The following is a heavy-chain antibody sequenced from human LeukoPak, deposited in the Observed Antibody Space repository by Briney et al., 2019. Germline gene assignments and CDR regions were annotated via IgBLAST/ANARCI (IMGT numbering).Heavy chain of an antibody. CDR1: GFTFSSYG. CDR3: AKRGAPTYYYYMDA. CDR2: ISGSGGST. Sequence: GGSLRLSCAASGFTFSSYGMSWVRQAPGKGLEWVSAISGSGGSTYYADSVKGRFTISRDNSKNTLYLQMNSLRVEDTAVYYCAKRGAPTYYYYMDAWGQGTLVTVSS. J-gene: IGHJ6*03. D-gene: IGHD1-26*01. V-gene: IGHV3-23*01.